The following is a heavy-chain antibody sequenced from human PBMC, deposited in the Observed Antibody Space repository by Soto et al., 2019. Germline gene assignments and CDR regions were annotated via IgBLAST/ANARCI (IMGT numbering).Heavy chain of an antibody. CDR2: IDPSDSYT. CDR3: ASQIVVVPAAMPAYYYYGMDV. V-gene: IGHV5-10-1*01. D-gene: IGHD2-2*01. J-gene: IGHJ6*02. CDR1: GYSFTIYL. Sequence: GVSLKISCKGSGYSFTIYLISWVRQMPGKGLEWMGRIDPSDSYTNYSPSFQGHVTISADKSISTAYLQWSSLKASDTAMYYCASQIVVVPAAMPAYYYYGMDVWGQGTTVTVSS.